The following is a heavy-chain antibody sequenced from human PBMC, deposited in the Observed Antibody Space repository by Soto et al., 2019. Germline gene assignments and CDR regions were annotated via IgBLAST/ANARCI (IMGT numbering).Heavy chain of an antibody. Sequence: PSETLSLTCAVYGGSFSGYYWSWIRQPPGKGLEWIGEINHDGSTNYNPSLKSRVTISVDTSKNQFSLKLSSVTAADTAVYYCARGRLGATPNYYYGMDVWGQGTTVTVSS. D-gene: IGHD1-26*01. CDR3: ARGRLGATPNYYYGMDV. CDR2: INHDGST. J-gene: IGHJ6*02. CDR1: GGSFSGYY. V-gene: IGHV4-34*01.